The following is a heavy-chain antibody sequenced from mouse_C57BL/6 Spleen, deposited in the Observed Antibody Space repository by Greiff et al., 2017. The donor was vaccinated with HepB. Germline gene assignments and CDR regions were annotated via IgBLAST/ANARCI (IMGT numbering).Heavy chain of an antibody. CDR2: ISSGSSTI. V-gene: IGHV5-17*01. CDR1: GFTFSDSG. J-gene: IGHJ3*01. Sequence: EVQLVESGGGLVKPGGSLKLSCAASGFTFSDSGMHWVRQAPEKGLEWVAYISSGSSTIYYADTVKGRFTISRDNAKNTLFLQMASLRSEDTAMYYCARGTQRFAYWGQGTLVTVSA. CDR3: ARGTQRFAY. D-gene: IGHD3-3*01.